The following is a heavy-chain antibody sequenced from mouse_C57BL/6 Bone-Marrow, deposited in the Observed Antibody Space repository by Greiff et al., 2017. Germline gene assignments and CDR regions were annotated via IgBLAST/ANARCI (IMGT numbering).Heavy chain of an antibody. CDR2: INPSTGYT. CDR1: GYTFTSYT. CDR3: AGGAGYDNG. D-gene: IGHD2-2*01. J-gene: IGHJ2*01. V-gene: IGHV1-4*01. Sequence: QVQLQQSGAELARPGASVKMSCKASGYTFTSYTMHWVKQRPGQGLEWIGSINPSTGYTTYNQKFKDKATLTADKSSSTAYMQLGSLTSEDSAVXYCAGGAGYDNGWGKGTTLTVSS.